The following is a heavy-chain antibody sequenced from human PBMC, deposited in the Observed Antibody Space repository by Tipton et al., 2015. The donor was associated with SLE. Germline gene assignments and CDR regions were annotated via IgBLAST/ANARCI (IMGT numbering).Heavy chain of an antibody. V-gene: IGHV4-31*11. CDR2: IYYSGST. CDR1: GGSFSGYY. D-gene: IGHD3-16*01. CDR3: ARDFPPHNYGAFDI. Sequence: TLSLTCAVYGGSFSGYYWSWIRQHPGKGLEWIGYIYYSGSTYYNPSLKSRVTISVDTSKNQFSLKLSSVTAADTAVYYCARDFPPHNYGAFDIWGQGTMVTVSS. J-gene: IGHJ3*02.